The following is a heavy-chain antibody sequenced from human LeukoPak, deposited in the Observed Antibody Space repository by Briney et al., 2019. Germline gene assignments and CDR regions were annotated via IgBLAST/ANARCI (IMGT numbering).Heavy chain of an antibody. CDR2: IIPILGIA. V-gene: IGHV1-69*04. Sequence: SVKVSCKASGGTFSSYAISWVRQAPGQGLEWMGRIIPILGIANYAQKFQGRVTITADKSTSTAYMELSSLRSEDTAVYYCATYCSSTSCYIRYYWGQGTLVTVSS. D-gene: IGHD2-2*02. CDR1: GGTFSSYA. J-gene: IGHJ4*02. CDR3: ATYCSSTSCYIRYY.